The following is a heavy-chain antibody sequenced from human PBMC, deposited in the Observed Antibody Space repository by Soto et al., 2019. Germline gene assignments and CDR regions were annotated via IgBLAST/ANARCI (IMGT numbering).Heavy chain of an antibody. CDR1: DGSIISISYY. D-gene: IGHD3-3*01. Sequence: SETLALTGTVSDGSIISISYYWVWIRQPPGKGLEWIGSIYYSGSTYYNPSLKSRVTISVDTSKNQFSLKLISVTAADTAVYYCASTKESADYWGQGTLVTVSS. CDR2: IYYSGST. CDR3: ASTKESADY. J-gene: IGHJ4*02. V-gene: IGHV4-39*01.